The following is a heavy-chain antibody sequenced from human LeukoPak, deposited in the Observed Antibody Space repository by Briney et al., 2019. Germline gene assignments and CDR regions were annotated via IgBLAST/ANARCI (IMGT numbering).Heavy chain of an antibody. J-gene: IGHJ4*02. CDR3: ASEDQGGFDY. D-gene: IGHD1-26*01. CDR2: IKSKTDGGTT. V-gene: IGHV3-15*01. CDR1: GFTFSDPW. Sequence: GGSLRLSCAVSGFTFSDPWMSWVRQTPGKGLEWVGRIKSKTDGGTTDYAAPVRGRFTISGDDSKNTVYLQMNSLKTEDTAVYYCASEDQGGFDYWGQGTLVTVSS.